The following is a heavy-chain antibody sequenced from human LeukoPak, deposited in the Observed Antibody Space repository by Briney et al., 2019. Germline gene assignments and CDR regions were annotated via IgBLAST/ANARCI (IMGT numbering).Heavy chain of an antibody. Sequence: SETLSLTCSVSGGSISSSSYYWGWIRQPPGKGLEWIGSVLYSGTTYNNPSLKSRITISVDTSKNQFSLKLSSVTAADTAVYYCARVSSGATTVDYWGQGTLVTVSS. CDR3: ARVSSGATTVDY. J-gene: IGHJ4*02. V-gene: IGHV4-39*07. CDR2: VLYSGTT. D-gene: IGHD1-26*01. CDR1: GGSISSSSYY.